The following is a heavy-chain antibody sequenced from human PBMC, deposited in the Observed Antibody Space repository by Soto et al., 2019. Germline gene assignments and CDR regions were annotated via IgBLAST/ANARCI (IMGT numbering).Heavy chain of an antibody. V-gene: IGHV3-30-3*01. CDR2: ISYDGSNK. CDR1: GFTFSSYA. J-gene: IGHJ3*02. CDR3: ARELAYCGGDCYSDAFDI. D-gene: IGHD2-21*02. Sequence: QVQLVESGGGVVQPGRSLRLSCAASGFTFSSYAMQWVRQAPGKGLEWVAVISYDGSNKYYADSVKGRFTISRDNSKNTLYLQMNSLRAEDTAVYYCARELAYCGGDCYSDAFDIWGQGTMVTVSS.